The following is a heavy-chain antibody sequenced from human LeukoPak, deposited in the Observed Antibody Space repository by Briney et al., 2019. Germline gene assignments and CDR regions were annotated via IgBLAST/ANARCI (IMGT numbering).Heavy chain of an antibody. CDR3: VAYPRYCSSANCYYSLDY. D-gene: IGHD2-2*01. CDR1: GYNFKSYW. Sequence: GESLKISCQGSGYNFKSYWIGWVRQMPGKGLEWMGIIFPGESDSRYSPSFQGQVTISADKSISTAYLQWSSLKASDTAMYYCVAYPRYCSSANCYYSLDYWGQGTLVTVSS. CDR2: IFPGESDS. V-gene: IGHV5-51*01. J-gene: IGHJ4*02.